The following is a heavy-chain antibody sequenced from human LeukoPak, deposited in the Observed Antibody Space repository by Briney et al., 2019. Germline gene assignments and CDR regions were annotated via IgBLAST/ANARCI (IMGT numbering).Heavy chain of an antibody. CDR2: MNPNSGNT. CDR3: ARSRAMVRGVIGGNWFDP. D-gene: IGHD3-10*01. V-gene: IGHV1-8*01. CDR1: GYTFTSYD. Sequence: ASVKVSCKASGYTFTSYDINWVRQATGQGLAWMGWMNPNSGNTGYAQKFQGRVTMTRNTSISTAYMELSSLRSEDTAVYYCARSRAMVRGVIGGNWFDPWGQGTLVTVSS. J-gene: IGHJ5*02.